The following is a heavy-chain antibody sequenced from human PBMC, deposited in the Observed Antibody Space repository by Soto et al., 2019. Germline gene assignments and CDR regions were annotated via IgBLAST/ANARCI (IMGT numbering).Heavy chain of an antibody. CDR1: GFTFSYG. D-gene: IGHD2-15*01. CDR3: AKLVIGYCSGNTCDDY. CDR2: ISYDSSNK. Sequence: VQLLESGGGLIQPGGSLRLSCAASGFTFSYGIHWLRQAPGKGLEWVAYISYDSSNKFYGDSVKGRFTISRDNSKNSLLLQMRCLRAEDSAVYYCAKLVIGYCSGNTCDDYWGQGTLVAVSS. V-gene: IGHV3-30*18. J-gene: IGHJ4*02.